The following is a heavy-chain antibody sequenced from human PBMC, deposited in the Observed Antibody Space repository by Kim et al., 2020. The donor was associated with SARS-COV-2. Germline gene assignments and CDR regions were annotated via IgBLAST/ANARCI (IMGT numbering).Heavy chain of an antibody. CDR3: ARLGALEVAFDI. V-gene: IGHV4-59*01. J-gene: IGHJ3*02. CDR1: GGSISSFY. CDR2: IHYSGST. Sequence: SETLSLTCTVSGGSISSFYWSWIRQPPGKGLEWIGYIHYSGSTNYNPSLKSRVTISVDTSKNQFSLTLSSVTAADTAVYYCARLGALEVAFDIWGQGTMVTVSS. D-gene: IGHD3-16*01.